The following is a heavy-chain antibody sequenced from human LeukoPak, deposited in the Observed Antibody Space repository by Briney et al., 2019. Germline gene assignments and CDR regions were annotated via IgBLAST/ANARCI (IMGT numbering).Heavy chain of an antibody. V-gene: IGHV1-2*02. CDR3: ARGPHGRIYDILTGFDY. CDR2: IKPNSGGT. J-gene: IGHJ4*02. CDR1: GYTFTGHS. Sequence: ASVKVSCKASGYTFTGHSMYWVRQAPGQGLEWMGWIKPNSGGTNYAEKFQGRVTMTRDTSISTAYMELSRLRSDDAAVYYCARGPHGRIYDILTGFDYWGQGTLVTVSS. D-gene: IGHD3-9*01.